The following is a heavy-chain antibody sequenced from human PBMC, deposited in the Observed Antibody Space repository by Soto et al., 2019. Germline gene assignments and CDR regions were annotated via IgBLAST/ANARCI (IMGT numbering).Heavy chain of an antibody. CDR2: IIPIFGTA. J-gene: IGHJ6*02. Sequence: QVQLVQSGAEVKKPGSSVKVSYKASGGTFSSYAISWVRQAPGQGLEWMGGIIPIFGTANYAQKFQGRVTITADESTSTAYMELSSLRSEDTAVYYCARDSDKGALWGDYYYGMDVWGQGTTVTVSS. V-gene: IGHV1-69*01. CDR1: GGTFSSYA. CDR3: ARDSDKGALWGDYYYGMDV. D-gene: IGHD3-16*01.